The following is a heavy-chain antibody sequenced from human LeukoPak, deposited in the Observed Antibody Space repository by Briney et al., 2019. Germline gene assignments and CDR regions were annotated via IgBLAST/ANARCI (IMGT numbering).Heavy chain of an antibody. Sequence: QPGRSLRLSCAASGFTFSSYAMHWVRQAPGKGLEWVAVISYDGSNKYYADSVKGRFTISGDNSKNTLYLQMNSLRAEDTAVYYCAGTKLGRSYGMDVWGQGTTATVSS. D-gene: IGHD2-2*01. V-gene: IGHV3-30-3*01. CDR2: ISYDGSNK. CDR3: AGTKLGRSYGMDV. J-gene: IGHJ6*02. CDR1: GFTFSSYA.